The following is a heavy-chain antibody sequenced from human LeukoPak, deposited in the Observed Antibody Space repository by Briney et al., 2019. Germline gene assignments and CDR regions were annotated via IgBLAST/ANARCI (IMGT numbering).Heavy chain of an antibody. CDR3: ARRRYYDGSGYLE. CDR2: IYYSGRT. D-gene: IGHD3-22*01. V-gene: IGHV4-39*01. J-gene: IGHJ1*01. Sequence: PSDTLSLTCSVSGDSVSRSDSYWDWIRRPPAKGLEWIGTIYYSGRTYYSPSLKSRVPLSVDPANNQFALNLTSGTAADAALHYCARRRYYDGSGYLEWGQGTLLSVSS. CDR1: GDSVSRSDSY.